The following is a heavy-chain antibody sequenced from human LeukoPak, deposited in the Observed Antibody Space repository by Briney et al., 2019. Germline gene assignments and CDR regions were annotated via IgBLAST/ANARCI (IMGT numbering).Heavy chain of an antibody. J-gene: IGHJ4*02. CDR3: ARDSVVLFDWLPLDY. CDR2: ISSSSSYI. CDR1: GFTFSSYS. D-gene: IGHD3-9*01. V-gene: IGHV3-21*01. Sequence: GGSLRLSCAASGFTFSSYSMNWVRQAPGKGLEWVSSISSSSSYIYYADSVKGRFTISRDNAKNSLYLQMNSLRAEDTAVYYCARDSVVLFDWLPLDYWGEGTLVTASS.